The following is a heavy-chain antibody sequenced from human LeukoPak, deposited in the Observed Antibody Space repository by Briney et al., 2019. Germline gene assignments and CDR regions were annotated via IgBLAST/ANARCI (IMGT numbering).Heavy chain of an antibody. D-gene: IGHD1-26*01. J-gene: IGHJ3*02. V-gene: IGHV1-69*04. CDR1: RGTFSSYA. Sequence: SVKVSCKASRGTFSSYAISWVRQAPGQGLEWMGRIIPILGIANYAQKFQGRVTITADKSTSTAYMELSSLRSEDTAVYYCARDGEWELEAFDIWGQGTMVTVSS. CDR3: ARDGEWELEAFDI. CDR2: IIPILGIA.